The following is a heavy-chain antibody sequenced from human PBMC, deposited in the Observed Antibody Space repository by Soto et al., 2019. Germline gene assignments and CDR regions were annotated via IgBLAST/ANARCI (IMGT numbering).Heavy chain of an antibody. V-gene: IGHV1-8*01. CDR1: GYTFTSYD. CDR3: ATAIKYGDYSSWFAP. Sequence: QVQLVQSGAEVKKPGASVKVSCKASGYTFTSYDINWVRQATGQGLEYLGWMNPNSGNTGYVQKFQGRVTMTRDTSTRTAYMELSSLRSEDTAVYYCATAIKYGDYSSWFAPCGHGPLVTVSS. CDR2: MNPNSGNT. D-gene: IGHD4-17*01. J-gene: IGHJ5*02.